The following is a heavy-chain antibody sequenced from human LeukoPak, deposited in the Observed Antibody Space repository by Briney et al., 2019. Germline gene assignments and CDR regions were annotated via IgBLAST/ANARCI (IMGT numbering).Heavy chain of an antibody. CDR2: IKQDGSEK. Sequence: GGSLRLSCAASGFTFSSYWMSWVRQAPGKGLEWVANIKQDGSEKYYVDSVKGRFTISRDNAKNSLYLQMNSLRAEDTAVYYCARDPGEYYDFWSVYFDYWGQGTLVTVSS. CDR3: ARDPGEYYDFWSVYFDY. CDR1: GFTFSSYW. V-gene: IGHV3-7*01. J-gene: IGHJ4*02. D-gene: IGHD3-3*01.